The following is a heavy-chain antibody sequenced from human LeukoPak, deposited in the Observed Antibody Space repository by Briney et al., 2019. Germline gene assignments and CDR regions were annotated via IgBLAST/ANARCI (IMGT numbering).Heavy chain of an antibody. D-gene: IGHD6-25*01. CDR3: ARAKQSGGFDY. CDR1: GGSISSGSYY. CDR2: IYTSGST. Sequence: SQTLSLTCTVSGGSISSGSYYWSWIRQPAGKGLEWIGRIYTSGSTNYNPSLKSRVTISVDTSKNQFSLKLSSLTAADTAVYYCARAKQSGGFDYWGQGTLVTVSS. J-gene: IGHJ4*02. V-gene: IGHV4-61*02.